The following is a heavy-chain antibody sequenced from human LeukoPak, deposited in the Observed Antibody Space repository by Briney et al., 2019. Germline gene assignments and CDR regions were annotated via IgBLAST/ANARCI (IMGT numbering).Heavy chain of an antibody. CDR1: GGSVSSGSYY. J-gene: IGHJ4*02. CDR2: IYYSGST. CDR3: AILAQWLVTEEDY. D-gene: IGHD6-19*01. Sequence: KPSETLSLTCPVSGGSVSSGSYYWSWIRQPPGKGLEWIGYIYYSGSTNYNPSLKSRVTISVDTSKNQFSLKLSSVTAADTAVYYCAILAQWLVTEEDYWGQGTLVTVSS. V-gene: IGHV4-61*01.